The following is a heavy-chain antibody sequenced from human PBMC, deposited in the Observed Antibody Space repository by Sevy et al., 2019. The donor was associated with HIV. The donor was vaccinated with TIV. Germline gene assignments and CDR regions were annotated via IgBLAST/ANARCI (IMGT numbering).Heavy chain of an antibody. Sequence: GGSLRLSCAASGFTFSSYAMTWVRQAPGKGLEWVSGISGGGDGTYYADPVKGRFTISRDNSKNTLYLQMNSLGAEDTAVYYCAKFPQAAYDFVWGSYRYNVYYFDFWGQGTLVTVSS. CDR1: GFTFSSYA. CDR2: ISGGGDGT. CDR3: AKFPQAAYDFVWGSYRYNVYYFDF. D-gene: IGHD3-16*02. V-gene: IGHV3-23*01. J-gene: IGHJ4*02.